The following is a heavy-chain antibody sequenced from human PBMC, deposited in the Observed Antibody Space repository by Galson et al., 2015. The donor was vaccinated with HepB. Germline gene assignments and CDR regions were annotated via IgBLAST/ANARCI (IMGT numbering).Heavy chain of an antibody. Sequence: SLRLSCAGSAFTFSACAMSWIRQTPGKGLEWVSSISASGGSIHYSDSVKGRFITSRDDSENTLYLQMTALRVEDAATYFCAKSPFVSAYAFLWDAWGQGSLVAVSS. CDR1: AFTFSACA. CDR2: ISASGGSI. D-gene: IGHD5-12*01. J-gene: IGHJ5*02. V-gene: IGHV3-23*01. CDR3: AKSPFVSAYAFLWDA.